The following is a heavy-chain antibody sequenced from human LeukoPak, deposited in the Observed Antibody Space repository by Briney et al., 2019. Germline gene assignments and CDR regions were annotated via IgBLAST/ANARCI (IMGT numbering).Heavy chain of an antibody. D-gene: IGHD1-7*01. Sequence: GGSLRLSCAPSGFTFSSYAMHWVRQAPGKGLEWVAVISYDGSNKYYADSVKGRFTISRDNSKNTLYLQMNSLRAEDTAVYYCAREVNYRGPFDYWGQGTLVTVSS. CDR1: GFTFSSYA. CDR2: ISYDGSNK. V-gene: IGHV3-30*04. J-gene: IGHJ4*02. CDR3: AREVNYRGPFDY.